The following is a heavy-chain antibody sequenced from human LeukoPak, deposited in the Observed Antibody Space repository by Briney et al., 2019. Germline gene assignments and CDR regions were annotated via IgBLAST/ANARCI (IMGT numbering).Heavy chain of an antibody. D-gene: IGHD1-26*01. CDR1: GFTFSSYS. CDR2: ISGSGGST. J-gene: IGHJ4*02. V-gene: IGHV3-23*01. Sequence: PGGSLRLSCAASGFTFSSYSMNWVRQAPGKGLEWVSAISGSGGSTYYADSVKGRFTISRDNSKNTLYLQMNSLRAEDTAVYYCAKDRTQKAEVGAKGLFDYWGQGTLVTVSS. CDR3: AKDRTQKAEVGAKGLFDY.